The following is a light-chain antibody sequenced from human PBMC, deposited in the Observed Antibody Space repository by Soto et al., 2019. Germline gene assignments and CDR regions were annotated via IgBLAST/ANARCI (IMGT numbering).Light chain of an antibody. CDR1: QSVSSSY. CDR3: QQYGSSSWG. Sequence: EIVLTQSPGTLSLSPGERATLSCRASQSVSSSYLAWYQQKPGQAPRLLIYGASSRATGIPDRFSGSGSGTDFTLTISRLEPEDFAVYFCQQYGSSSWGFGQGTKVDI. J-gene: IGKJ1*01. CDR2: GAS. V-gene: IGKV3-20*01.